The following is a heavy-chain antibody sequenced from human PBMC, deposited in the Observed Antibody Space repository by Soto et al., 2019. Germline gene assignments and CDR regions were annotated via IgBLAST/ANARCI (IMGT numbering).Heavy chain of an antibody. Sequence: GGSLRLSCAASGFTVSSNYMSWVRQAPGKGLEWVSVIYSGGSTYYADSVKGRFTISRDNSKNTLYLQMNSLRAEDTAVYYCARDHKTHYDFWSGYYPPNYYYGMDVWGQGTTVTVSS. D-gene: IGHD3-3*01. V-gene: IGHV3-53*01. CDR2: IYSGGST. CDR3: ARDHKTHYDFWSGYYPPNYYYGMDV. J-gene: IGHJ6*02. CDR1: GFTVSSNY.